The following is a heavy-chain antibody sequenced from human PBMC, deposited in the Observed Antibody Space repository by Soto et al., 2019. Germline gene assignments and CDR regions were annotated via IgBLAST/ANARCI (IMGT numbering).Heavy chain of an antibody. CDR1: GGTFSSYA. Sequence: QVQLVQSGAEVKKPGSSVKVSCKASGGTFSSYAISWVRQAPGQGLEWMGGIIPIFGTANYAQKFQGRVTIPANESTSTAYMELSSLRSEDRAVYYCARAGVVPAAITGSTTGYYYYGMDVWGQGTTVTVSS. CDR2: IIPIFGTA. V-gene: IGHV1-69*01. J-gene: IGHJ6*02. D-gene: IGHD2-2*02. CDR3: ARAGVVPAAITGSTTGYYYYGMDV.